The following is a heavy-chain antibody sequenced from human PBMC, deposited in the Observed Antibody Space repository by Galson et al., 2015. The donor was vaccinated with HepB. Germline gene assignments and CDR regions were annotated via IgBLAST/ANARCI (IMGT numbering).Heavy chain of an antibody. J-gene: IGHJ6*02. CDR2: IFPGDSHT. CDR3: ARSSSGPLGYYGMDV. Sequence: QSGAEVKKPGESLEISCKGSGYNFSGYWIGWVRQMPGKGLEWMGTIFPGDSHTRYSPSFQGQVTISADRSTAYLQWSSLKASDTAMYYCARSSSGPLGYYGMDVWGQGTTVTVSS. D-gene: IGHD3-22*01. CDR1: GYNFSGYW. V-gene: IGHV5-51*03.